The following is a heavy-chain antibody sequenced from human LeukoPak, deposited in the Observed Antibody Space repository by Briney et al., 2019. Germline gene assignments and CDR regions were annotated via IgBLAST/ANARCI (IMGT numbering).Heavy chain of an antibody. J-gene: IGHJ4*02. CDR1: GFTLRSYW. Sequence: HPGGSLRLSCAASGFTLRSYWMTWVRQAPGKGLEWVANIKQDGSEIHYVDSVKGRFTISRDNAKNTLYLQMNSLRAEDTAVYYCARVAYYYDSSGYLSYWGQGTLVTVSS. CDR2: IKQDGSEI. V-gene: IGHV3-7*01. D-gene: IGHD3-22*01. CDR3: ARVAYYYDSSGYLSY.